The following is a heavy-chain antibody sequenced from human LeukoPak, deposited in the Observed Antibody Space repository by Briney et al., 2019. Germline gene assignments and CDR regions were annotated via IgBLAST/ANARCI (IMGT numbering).Heavy chain of an antibody. J-gene: IGHJ4*02. D-gene: IGHD3-10*01. CDR1: GITFGNNW. CDR3: ASELRLGY. CDR2: IKSDGSST. V-gene: IGHV3-74*01. Sequence: GGSLRLSYAASGITFGNNWMHWVRQGPGKGLVWVSRIKSDGSSTHYADSVKGRFTISRDNARNTLYLQMNSLRAEDTAVYYCASELRLGYWGQGILVTVSS.